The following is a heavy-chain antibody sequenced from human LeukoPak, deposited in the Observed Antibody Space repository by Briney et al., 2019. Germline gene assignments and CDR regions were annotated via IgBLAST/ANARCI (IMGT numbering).Heavy chain of an antibody. CDR1: GFTFSSYA. Sequence: GGSLRLSCAASGFTFSSYAMSWVRQAPGKGLEWVSAISGSGGSTYYADSVKGRFTISRDNSKNTLYLQMNSLRAEDTAVYYCAKDLAYYDSSGYYARPYYFDYWGQGTLVTVSS. D-gene: IGHD3-22*01. J-gene: IGHJ4*02. CDR3: AKDLAYYDSSGYYARPYYFDY. V-gene: IGHV3-23*01. CDR2: ISGSGGST.